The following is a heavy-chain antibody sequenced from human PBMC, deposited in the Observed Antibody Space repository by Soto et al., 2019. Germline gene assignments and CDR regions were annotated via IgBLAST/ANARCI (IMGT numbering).Heavy chain of an antibody. Sequence: RASVKVSCKASGYTFTSYGISWVRQAPGQGLEWMGWISAYNGNTNYAQKLQGRVTMTTDTSTSTAYMELRSLRSDDTAVYYCARDLSVGYCSSTSCYTDDYYGMDVWGQGNPGHRLL. D-gene: IGHD2-2*02. CDR2: ISAYNGNT. CDR1: GYTFTSYG. V-gene: IGHV1-18*04. J-gene: IGHJ6*02. CDR3: ARDLSVGYCSSTSCYTDDYYGMDV.